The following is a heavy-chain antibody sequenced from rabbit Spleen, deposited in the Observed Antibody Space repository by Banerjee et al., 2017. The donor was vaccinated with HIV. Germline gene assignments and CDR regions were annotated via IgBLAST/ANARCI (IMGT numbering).Heavy chain of an antibody. CDR3: VREVAAKFSL. Sequence: QEQLVESGGGLVQPGGSLKLSCKASGFDFSSYGVSWVRQAPGKGVEWIGFIEPIFGSTFYASGVNGRFTFSSHTAQNTLYLQLTRLTASDTATDFCVREVAAKFSLWGPGTLVTVS. CDR1: GFDFSSYG. J-gene: IGHJ4*01. CDR2: IEPIFGST. D-gene: IGHD4-1*01. V-gene: IGHV1S47*01.